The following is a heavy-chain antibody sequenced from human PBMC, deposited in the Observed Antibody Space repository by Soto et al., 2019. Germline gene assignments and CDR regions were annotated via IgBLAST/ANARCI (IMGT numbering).Heavy chain of an antibody. J-gene: IGHJ6*02. D-gene: IGHD3-9*01. CDR2: IYPGDSDT. CDR3: ARHGNDILAGYPNDYYYYGMDV. CDR1: GYSFTSYW. V-gene: IGHV5-51*01. Sequence: GESLKISCKGSGYSFTSYWIGWVRQMPGKGLEWMGIIYPGDSDTRYSPSFQGQVTISADKSISTAYLQWSSLKASDTAMYYCARHGNDILAGYPNDYYYYGMDVWGQGTTVTVSS.